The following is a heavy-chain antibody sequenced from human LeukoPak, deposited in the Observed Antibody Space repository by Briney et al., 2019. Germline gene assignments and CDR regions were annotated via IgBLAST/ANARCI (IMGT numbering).Heavy chain of an antibody. CDR3: ARGGLSGYSYGYDWFDP. CDR2: MYYSGST. CDR1: GGSISTSYY. Sequence: SETLSLTCTVSGGSISTSYYWGWIRQSPGKGLEWIGSMYYSGSTYYNPSLQSRVTISVDTSKSQFSLKLTSVTAADTAVYYCARGGLSGYSYGYDWFDPWGQGTLVTVSS. V-gene: IGHV4-39*07. D-gene: IGHD5-18*01. J-gene: IGHJ5*02.